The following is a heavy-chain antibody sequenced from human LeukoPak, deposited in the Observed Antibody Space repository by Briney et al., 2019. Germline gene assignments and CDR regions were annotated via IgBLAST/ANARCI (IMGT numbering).Heavy chain of an antibody. CDR3: ARDEEYYYDSSGYSDY. CDR1: GFTFSSYW. V-gene: IGHV3-7*01. J-gene: IGHJ4*02. Sequence: GGSLRLSCAASGFTFSSYWMSWVRQAPGKGLEWVANIKQDGSEKYYVDSVKGRFTISRDNAKSSLYLQMNSLRAEDTAVYYCARDEEYYYDSSGYSDYWGQGTLVTVSS. CDR2: IKQDGSEK. D-gene: IGHD3-22*01.